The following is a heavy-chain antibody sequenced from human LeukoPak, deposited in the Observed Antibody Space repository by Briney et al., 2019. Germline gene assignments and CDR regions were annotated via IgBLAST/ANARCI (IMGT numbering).Heavy chain of an antibody. V-gene: IGHV3-21*01. J-gene: IGHJ4*02. CDR3: ARDAKAVAGSLDY. CDR2: ISSSSSYI. D-gene: IGHD6-19*01. Sequence: GGSLRLSCAASGFTFSSYAMSWVRQAPGKGLEWVSSISSSSSYIYYADSVKGRFTISRDNAKNSLYLQMNSLRAEDTAVYYCARDAKAVAGSLDYWGQGTLVTVSS. CDR1: GFTFSSYA.